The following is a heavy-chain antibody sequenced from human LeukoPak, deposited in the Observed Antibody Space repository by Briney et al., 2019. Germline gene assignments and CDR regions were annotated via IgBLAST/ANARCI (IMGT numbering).Heavy chain of an antibody. CDR2: INHSGST. D-gene: IGHD3-10*01. CDR1: GGSFSGYY. CDR3: ARVLKGWFGELLSLDY. Sequence: SETLSLTCAVYGGSFSGYYWSWIRQPPGKGLEWIGEINHSGSTNYNPSLKSRVTISVDTSKNQFSLKLSSVTAADRAVYYCARVLKGWFGELLSLDYWGQGTLVTVSS. J-gene: IGHJ4*02. V-gene: IGHV4-34*01.